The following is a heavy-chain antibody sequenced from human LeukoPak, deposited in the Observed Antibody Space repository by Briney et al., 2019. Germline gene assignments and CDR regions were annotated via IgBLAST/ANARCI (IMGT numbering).Heavy chain of an antibody. CDR2: INSNSGDT. CDR1: GYTFTGYY. CDR3: ARGRSGWSNDAFDI. Sequence: ASAKVSCKASGYTFTGYYMYWVRQAPGQGLEWMGWINSNSGDTNYAQQFQGRVTLARDTSISTAYMELSRLQSDDTAAYYCARGRSGWSNDAFDIWGQGTMVTVSS. D-gene: IGHD6-19*01. V-gene: IGHV1-2*02. J-gene: IGHJ3*02.